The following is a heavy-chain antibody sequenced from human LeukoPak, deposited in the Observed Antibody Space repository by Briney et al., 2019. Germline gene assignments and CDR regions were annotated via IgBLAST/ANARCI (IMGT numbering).Heavy chain of an antibody. CDR3: ATSPFTMVRGAVVD. CDR1: GYTLTELS. D-gene: IGHD3-10*01. CDR2: FDPEDGET. V-gene: IGHV1-24*01. Sequence: ASVKVSCKVSGYTLTELSMHWVRQAPGKGLEWMGGFDPEDGETIYAQKFQGRVTMTEDTSTDTAYMELSSLRSEDMAVYYCATSPFTMVRGAVVDWGQGTLVTVSS. J-gene: IGHJ4*02.